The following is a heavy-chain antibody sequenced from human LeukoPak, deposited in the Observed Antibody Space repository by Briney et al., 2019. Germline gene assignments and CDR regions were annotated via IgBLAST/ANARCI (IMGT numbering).Heavy chain of an antibody. Sequence: SETLSLTCAVYGGSFSGYYWRWIRQPPGKGLEWIGEINHSGSTNYNPSLKSRVTISVDTSKNQFSLKLSSVTAADTAVYYCARGDYVWGSYRSVRYYFDYWGQGTLVTVSS. J-gene: IGHJ4*02. CDR1: GGSFSGYY. CDR2: INHSGST. V-gene: IGHV4-34*01. CDR3: ARGDYVWGSYRSVRYYFDY. D-gene: IGHD3-16*02.